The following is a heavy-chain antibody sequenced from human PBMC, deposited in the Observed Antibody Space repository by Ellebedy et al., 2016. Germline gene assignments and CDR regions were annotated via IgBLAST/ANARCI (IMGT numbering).Heavy chain of an antibody. V-gene: IGHV3-9*01. CDR1: GFTFDDYA. CDR3: ANEAD. Sequence: SLKISXAASGFTFDDYAMHWVRQAPGKGLEWVSGISWNSGSIGYADSVKGRFTISRDNAKNSLYLQMNSLRAEDTALYYCANEADWGQGTLVTVSS. J-gene: IGHJ4*02. CDR2: ISWNSGSI.